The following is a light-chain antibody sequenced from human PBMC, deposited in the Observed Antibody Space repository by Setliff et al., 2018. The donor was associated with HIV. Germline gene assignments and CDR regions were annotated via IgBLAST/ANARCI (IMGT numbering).Light chain of an antibody. Sequence: QSALPQPASVSGSPGQSVTISCAGTSSDIGGYNYVSWYQQHPGKAPKLIIYDVNHRPSGISSRFSGSKSGNVASLIISGLQTGDEADYYCSSFSSNLPYLFGSGTKV. CDR1: SSDIGGYNY. J-gene: IGLJ1*01. CDR2: DVN. CDR3: SSFSSNLPYL. V-gene: IGLV2-14*03.